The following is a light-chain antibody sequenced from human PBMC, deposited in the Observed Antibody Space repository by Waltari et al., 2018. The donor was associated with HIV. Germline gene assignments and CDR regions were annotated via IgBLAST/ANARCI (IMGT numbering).Light chain of an antibody. CDR3: QQYNNWPPIFT. V-gene: IGKV3-15*01. CDR1: QSVSSN. J-gene: IGKJ3*01. Sequence: EIVMTQSPATLSVSPGERATLSCRASQSVSSNLAWYQQRPGQAPRATGVPARFRGSGSGTEFTLTISSLQSEDFAVYYCQQYNNWPPIFTFGPGTKVDIK.